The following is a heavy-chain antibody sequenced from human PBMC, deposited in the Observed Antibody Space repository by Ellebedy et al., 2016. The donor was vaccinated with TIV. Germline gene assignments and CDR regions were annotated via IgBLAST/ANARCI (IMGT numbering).Heavy chain of an antibody. V-gene: IGHV3-23*01. CDR2: IVGSGGSR. Sequence: GESLKISCAASGFSFSSYAMSWVRQAPGKGLEWVSGIVGSGGSRYADSVKGRFTISRDNSKSTLDLQMNSLRAEDTAVYYCAKGRGGGSDTSAPRYYFDYWGQGTLVTVSS. J-gene: IGHJ4*02. CDR3: AKGRGGGSDTSAPRYYFDY. CDR1: GFSFSSYA. D-gene: IGHD3-22*01.